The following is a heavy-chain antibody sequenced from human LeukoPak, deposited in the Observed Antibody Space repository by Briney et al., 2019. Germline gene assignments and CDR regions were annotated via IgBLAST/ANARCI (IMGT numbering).Heavy chain of an antibody. D-gene: IGHD5-12*01. V-gene: IGHV4-34*01. Sequence: PSETLSLTCAVYGGSFSGYYWSWIRQPPGKGLEWIGEINHSGSTNYNPSLTSRVTISVDTSKNQFSLKLSSVTAADTAVYYCARARGYDRAFDIWGQGTMVTVSS. CDR3: ARARGYDRAFDI. J-gene: IGHJ3*02. CDR1: GGSFSGYY. CDR2: INHSGST.